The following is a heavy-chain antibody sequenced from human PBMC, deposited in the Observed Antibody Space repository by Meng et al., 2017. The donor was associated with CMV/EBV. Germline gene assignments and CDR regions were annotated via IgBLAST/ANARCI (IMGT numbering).Heavy chain of an antibody. CDR3: ARGGIFNGNSIYIDY. V-gene: IGHV3-30*03. Sequence: GGSLRLSCAVYGGSFSGYYWSWIRQPPGKGLEWVAVISYDGRNKYYADSVRGRFTIYRDNSKNTVYLQMNRLTPEDTAVDYCARGGIFNGNSIYIDYWGQGSLVTVSS. D-gene: IGHD4-23*01. J-gene: IGHJ4*02. CDR2: ISYDGRNK. CDR1: GGSFSGYY.